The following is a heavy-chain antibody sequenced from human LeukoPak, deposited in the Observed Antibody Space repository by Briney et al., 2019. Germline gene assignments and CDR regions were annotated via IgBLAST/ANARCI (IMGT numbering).Heavy chain of an antibody. Sequence: GGSLXLSCAASXFXXSXXXXXXVXXXPGXXXXXVXXIXXXGSEXYYVDXVKGRFTISRDNAKNSLYLQMNSLRAEDTAVYYXAXXLGGSTTPGLDYWGQGTLVTVSS. D-gene: IGHD2-2*01. CDR1: XFXXSXXX. J-gene: IGHJ4*02. V-gene: IGHV3-7*04. CDR2: IXXXGSEX. CDR3: AXXLGGSTTPGLDY.